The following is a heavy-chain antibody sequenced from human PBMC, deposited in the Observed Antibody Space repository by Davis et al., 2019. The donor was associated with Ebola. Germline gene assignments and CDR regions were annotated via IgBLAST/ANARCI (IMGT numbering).Heavy chain of an antibody. CDR2: IYPGDSDT. D-gene: IGHD5-18*01. Sequence: PGGSLRLSCKGSGYSFTSYWIGWVRQMPGKGLEWMGIIYPGDSDTRYSPSFQGQVTISADKSISTAYLQWSSLKASDTAMYYCATNRDTAMVYDAFDIWGQGTMVTVSS. J-gene: IGHJ3*02. V-gene: IGHV5-51*01. CDR3: ATNRDTAMVYDAFDI. CDR1: GYSFTSYW.